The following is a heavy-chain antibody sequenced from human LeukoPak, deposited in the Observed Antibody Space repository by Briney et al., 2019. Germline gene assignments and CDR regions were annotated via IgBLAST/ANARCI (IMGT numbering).Heavy chain of an antibody. CDR1: GGSITIADYW. Sequence: PSETLSLTCTVSGGSITIADYWWAWIRQPPGKGLEWTASIYYSGSTHYNPALKSRVYISVDTSKSQFSLKLSSVTAADTAVYYCARDVGDEGSYWGQGTLVTVSS. V-gene: IGHV4-39*01. CDR3: ARDVGDEGSY. D-gene: IGHD3-10*02. CDR2: IYYSGST. J-gene: IGHJ4*02.